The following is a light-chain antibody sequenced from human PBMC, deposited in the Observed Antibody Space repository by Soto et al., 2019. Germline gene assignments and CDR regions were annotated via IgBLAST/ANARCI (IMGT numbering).Light chain of an antibody. V-gene: IGKV3-15*01. CDR3: QQYNNWPPWT. CDR1: QSVSSN. CDR2: GAS. Sequence: EVAMTQSPATLSVSQGETATLSCRASQSVSSNLAWYQQKPGQAPRLLIYGASTRATGIPARFSGSGSGTEFTLTISSLQSEDFAVYYCQQYNNWPPWTFGQGTKVDI. J-gene: IGKJ1*01.